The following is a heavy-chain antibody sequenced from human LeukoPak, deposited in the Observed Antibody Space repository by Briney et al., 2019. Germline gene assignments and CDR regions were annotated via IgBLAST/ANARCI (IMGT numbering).Heavy chain of an antibody. Sequence: PGRSLRLSCAASGFTFSSYAMHWVRQAPGKGLEWVAVISYDGSNKYYADSVKGRFTISRDNSKNTLYLQMNSLRAEDTAVYYCARAPGYDILTGYYPFDYGGQGTLVTVSS. V-gene: IGHV3-30-3*01. CDR1: GFTFSSYA. J-gene: IGHJ4*02. CDR2: ISYDGSNK. D-gene: IGHD3-9*01. CDR3: ARAPGYDILTGYYPFDY.